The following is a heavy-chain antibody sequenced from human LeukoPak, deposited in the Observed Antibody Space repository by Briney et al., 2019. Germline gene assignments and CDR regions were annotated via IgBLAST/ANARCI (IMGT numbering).Heavy chain of an antibody. CDR1: GFTFSSYS. Sequence: PGGSLRLSCAASGFTFSSYSMNWVRQAPGKGLEWISSITSSSSYKFYADSVKGRFTISRDNAKNSLYLQMNSLRAEDTAVYYCARIVGGWPDYWGQGTLVTVSS. CDR3: ARIVGGWPDY. J-gene: IGHJ4*02. D-gene: IGHD6-19*01. CDR2: ITSSSSYK. V-gene: IGHV3-21*01.